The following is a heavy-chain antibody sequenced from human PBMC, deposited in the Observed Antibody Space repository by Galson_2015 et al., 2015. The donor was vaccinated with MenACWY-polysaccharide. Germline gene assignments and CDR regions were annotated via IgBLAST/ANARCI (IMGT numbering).Heavy chain of an antibody. D-gene: IGHD4-17*01. V-gene: IGHV3-23*01. Sequence: SLRLSCAASGFTLSSYAMSWVRQAPGKGLEWVSAISGSGGSTYYADSVKGRFTISRDNSKNTLYLQMNSLRAEDTAVYYCAKDLAGYGDPPNYFDYWGQGTLVTVSS. CDR2: ISGSGGST. CDR3: AKDLAGYGDPPNYFDY. CDR1: GFTLSSYA. J-gene: IGHJ4*02.